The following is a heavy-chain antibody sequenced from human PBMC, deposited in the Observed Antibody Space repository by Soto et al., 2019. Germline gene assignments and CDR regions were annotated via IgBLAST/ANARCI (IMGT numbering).Heavy chain of an antibody. CDR1: GFIFSTYA. CDR2: ISYDGNSN. D-gene: IGHD6-13*01. CDR3: ARDSVPLAGTSWAGNRLAP. V-gene: IGHV3-30-3*01. Sequence: QVQLVESGGGVVQPGGSLRLSCAASGFIFSTYAMYWVRQTPGKGLEWVAVISYDGNSNFYTDSVKGRFTISRDNSRNPLYLQMNHLRTEDTALYFCARDSVPLAGTSWAGNRLAPWGQGTLVTVSS. J-gene: IGHJ5*02.